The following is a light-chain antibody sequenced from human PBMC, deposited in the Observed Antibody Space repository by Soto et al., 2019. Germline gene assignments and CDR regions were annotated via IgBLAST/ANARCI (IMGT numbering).Light chain of an antibody. CDR2: AAS. V-gene: IGKV1-12*01. CDR1: QAISSW. CDR3: QQANIFPIT. Sequence: DIQMTQSPSSVSASVGDRVTITCRASQAISSWLAWYQQKPGKAPNLLIFAASTLESGVPSRFSGSGSGTEFTLTISSLQPEDFATYYCQQANIFPITFGQGTRLEIK. J-gene: IGKJ5*01.